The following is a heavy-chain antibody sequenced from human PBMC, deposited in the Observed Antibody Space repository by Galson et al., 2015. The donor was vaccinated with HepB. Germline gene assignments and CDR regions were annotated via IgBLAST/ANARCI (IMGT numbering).Heavy chain of an antibody. D-gene: IGHD3-3*01. CDR2: ISYDGSNK. CDR1: GFTFSSYA. CDR3: AREHRDMITIFGVVGFLGAFDI. V-gene: IGHV3-30-3*01. J-gene: IGHJ3*02. Sequence: SLRLSCAASGFTFSSYAMHWVRQAPGKGLEWVAVISYDGSNKYYADSVKGRFTISRDNSKNTLYLQMNSLRAEDTAVYYCAREHRDMITIFGVVGFLGAFDIWGQGTMVTVSS.